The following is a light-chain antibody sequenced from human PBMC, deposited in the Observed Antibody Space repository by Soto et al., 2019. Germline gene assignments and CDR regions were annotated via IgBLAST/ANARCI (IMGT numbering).Light chain of an antibody. CDR1: QAIRTA. J-gene: IGKJ2*01. CDR2: KAS. Sequence: AIQLTQSPSSLYASVGDRVTITCRASQAIRTALGWYQQKPGKAPKLLISKASSLEGGVPSRFSGSGSGTEFALTISSLQPDDFATYYCQQYKAYSYTFGQGTKLEI. CDR3: QQYKAYSYT. V-gene: IGKV1-13*02.